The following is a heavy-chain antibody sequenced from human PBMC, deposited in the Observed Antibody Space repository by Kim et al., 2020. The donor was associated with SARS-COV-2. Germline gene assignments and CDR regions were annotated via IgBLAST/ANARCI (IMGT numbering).Heavy chain of an antibody. Sequence: GGSLRLSCTASGFTFGDYAMSWFRQAPGKGLEWVGFIRSKAYGGTTEYAASVKGRFTISRDDSKSIAYLQMNSLKTEDTAVYYCTSIVATIRPPLGRYWGQGTLVTVSS. D-gene: IGHD5-12*01. CDR3: TSIVATIRPPLGRY. J-gene: IGHJ4*02. CDR2: IRSKAYGGTT. V-gene: IGHV3-49*03. CDR1: GFTFGDYA.